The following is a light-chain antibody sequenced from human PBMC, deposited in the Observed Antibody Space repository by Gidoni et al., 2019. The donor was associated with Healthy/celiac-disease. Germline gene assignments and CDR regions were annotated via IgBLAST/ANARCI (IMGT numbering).Light chain of an antibody. CDR3: QKYNNWPPLT. Sequence: EIVMTQSPATLSVSPGERATLSCRASQSVSSNLAWYQQKPGQAPRLLIYGASQPEFTLTISSLQSEDFAVYYCQKYNNWPPLTFGGGTKVEIK. CDR2: GA. CDR1: QSVSSN. V-gene: IGKV3-15*01. J-gene: IGKJ4*01.